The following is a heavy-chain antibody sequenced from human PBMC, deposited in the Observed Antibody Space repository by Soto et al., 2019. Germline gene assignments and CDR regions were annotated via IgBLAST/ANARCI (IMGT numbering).Heavy chain of an antibody. Sequence: PSETLSLTCTVSGGSISTYYWSWIRQPPGKGLEWIGFIYYSGSTNYNPSLKSRVTMSVDTSKNQFSLKLNSVTAADTAVYYCTRHGECSGGSCYSEHFQHWGQGTLVTVCS. CDR1: GGSISTYY. J-gene: IGHJ1*01. CDR3: TRHGECSGGSCYSEHFQH. CDR2: IYYSGST. D-gene: IGHD2-15*01. V-gene: IGHV4-59*08.